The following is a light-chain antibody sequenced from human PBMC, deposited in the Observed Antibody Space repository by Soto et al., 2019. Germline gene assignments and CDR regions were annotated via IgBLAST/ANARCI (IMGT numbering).Light chain of an antibody. J-gene: IGKJ1*01. V-gene: IGKV3-20*01. CDR3: QQYGGSPRT. CDR1: QSVSSSY. Sequence: EIVLTQSPGTLSLSPGERATLSCRASQSVSSSYLAWYQQKPGQAPRLLIYGASNRATGIPDRFSGSGSGTDFTLTISKLEPEDFAVYHCQQYGGSPRTFGQGTKV. CDR2: GAS.